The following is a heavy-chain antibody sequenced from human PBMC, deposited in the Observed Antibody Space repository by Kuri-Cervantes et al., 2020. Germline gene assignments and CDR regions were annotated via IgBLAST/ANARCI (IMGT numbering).Heavy chain of an antibody. J-gene: IGHJ6*02. D-gene: IGHD3-10*01. Sequence: SETLSLTCTVSGGSISSGDYYWSWIRQPPGKGLEWIGYIYYSGSTYYNPSLKSRVTISVDTSKNQSSLKLSSVTAADTAVYYCARVRLGYYYGSRYYYGMDVWGQGTTVTVSS. V-gene: IGHV4-30-4*01. CDR1: GGSISSGDYY. CDR2: IYYSGST. CDR3: ARVRLGYYYGSRYYYGMDV.